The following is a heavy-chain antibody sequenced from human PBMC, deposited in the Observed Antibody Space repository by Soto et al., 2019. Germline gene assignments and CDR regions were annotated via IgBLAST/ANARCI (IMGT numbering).Heavy chain of an antibody. V-gene: IGHV4-34*01. Sequence: SETLSLTCAVYGGSFSGYYWSWIRQPPGKGLEWIGEINHSGSTNYNPSLKSRVTISVDTSKNQFSLKLSSVTAADTAVYYCARGEALDGIFDYWGQGTLVTVSS. CDR1: GGSFSGYY. D-gene: IGHD3-9*01. CDR2: INHSGST. J-gene: IGHJ4*02. CDR3: ARGEALDGIFDY.